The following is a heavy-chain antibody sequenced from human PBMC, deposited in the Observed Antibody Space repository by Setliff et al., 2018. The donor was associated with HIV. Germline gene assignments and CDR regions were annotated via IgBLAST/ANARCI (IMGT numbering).Heavy chain of an antibody. V-gene: IGHV1-24*01. Sequence: ASVKVSCKASGYTFTTYYIHWVRQAPGKGPEWMGGFDPEDNKIVYAQKFQGRVTITTDESTSTAYMELSSLRSEDTAVYYCARADSSNWYHVDYWGQGTLVTVSS. CDR2: FDPEDNKI. CDR1: GYTFTTYY. J-gene: IGHJ4*02. D-gene: IGHD6-13*01. CDR3: ARADSSNWYHVDY.